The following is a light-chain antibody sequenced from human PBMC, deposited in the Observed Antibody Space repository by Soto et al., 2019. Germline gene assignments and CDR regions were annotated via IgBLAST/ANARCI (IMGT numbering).Light chain of an antibody. J-gene: IGKJ2*01. CDR1: RSVSSRY. V-gene: IGKV3-20*01. CDR3: QQFCDSPPAFT. Sequence: ESMLTQSPGPLSLSPGDRATLSCRASRSVSSRYITWYQQKPGQAPRLLIYGASISATGIPDRFSGSGSGTDFTLTISRLEAEYYAVYYCQQFCDSPPAFTFGQGTKLEI. CDR2: GAS.